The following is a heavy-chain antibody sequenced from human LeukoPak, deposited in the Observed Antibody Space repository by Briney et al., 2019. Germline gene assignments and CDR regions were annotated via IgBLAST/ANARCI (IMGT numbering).Heavy chain of an antibody. CDR3: AKEGGDSSGWYYLDY. J-gene: IGHJ4*02. CDR1: GFTFSSYA. V-gene: IGHV3-23*01. D-gene: IGHD6-19*01. CDR2: ISGSGGST. Sequence: TGGSLRLSCAASGFTFSSYAMGWVRQAPGKGLEWVSAISGSGGSTYYADSVKGRFTISRDNSKNTLYLQMNSLRAEDTAVYYCAKEGGDSSGWYYLDYWGQGTLVTVSS.